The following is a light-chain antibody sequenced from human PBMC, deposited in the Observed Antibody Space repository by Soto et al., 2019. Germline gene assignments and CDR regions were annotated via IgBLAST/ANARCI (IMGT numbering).Light chain of an antibody. CDR2: GAT. J-gene: IGKJ3*01. CDR1: QDIENY. Sequence: DIQLTQSPSSLSASVGDRVTITCRASQDIENYLAWYQHRPGKVPKLLIYGATTLQPGVPSRFSGSGSGTDFTLTISSLQPEDVATYYCQNCKSAVFTFGPGTKVDTK. V-gene: IGKV1-27*01. CDR3: QNCKSAVFT.